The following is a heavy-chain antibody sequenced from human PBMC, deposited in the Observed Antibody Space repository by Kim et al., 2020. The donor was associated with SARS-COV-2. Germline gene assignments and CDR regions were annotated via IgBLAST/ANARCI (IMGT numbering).Heavy chain of an antibody. Sequence: GGSLRLSCAASGFTFSSFGMHWVRQAPGKGLEWVAVIWYDGSNKYYADSVKGRFTISRDNSKNTLYLQMNSLRTEDTAVYYCARDRDYYGSGWTDWFDPWGQGTLVTVSS. CDR3: ARDRDYYGSGWTDWFDP. J-gene: IGHJ5*02. V-gene: IGHV3-33*01. CDR1: GFTFSSFG. D-gene: IGHD3-10*01. CDR2: IWYDGSNK.